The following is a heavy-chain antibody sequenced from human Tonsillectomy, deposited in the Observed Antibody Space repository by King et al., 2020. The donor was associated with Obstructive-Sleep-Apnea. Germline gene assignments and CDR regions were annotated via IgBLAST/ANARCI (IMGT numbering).Heavy chain of an antibody. CDR3: ARSMYYFNALDV. CDR2: IYPGDSDP. Sequence: VQLVESGAEVKKPGESLTISCTGSGYNFSNYWIGWVRQMPGKGLDWMGNIYPGDSDPTYSPSFQGQVTISADKSISTAYLQWSSLKASDTAMYYCARSMYYFNALDVWGQGTTVTVSS. J-gene: IGHJ6*02. CDR1: GYNFSNYW. V-gene: IGHV5-51*01.